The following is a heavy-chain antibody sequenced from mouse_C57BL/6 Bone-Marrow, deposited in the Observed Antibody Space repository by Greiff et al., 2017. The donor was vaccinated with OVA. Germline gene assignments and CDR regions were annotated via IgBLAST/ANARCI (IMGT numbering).Heavy chain of an antibody. V-gene: IGHV1-85*01. Sequence: QVQLKEPGPELVKPGASVKLSCKASGYTFTSYDINWVKQRPGQGLEWIGWIYPRDGSTKYNEKFKGKATLTVDTSSSTAYMELHSLTSEDSAVFFGARVCITTVVDHWYFDVWGKGTTVTVSS. D-gene: IGHD1-1*01. CDR3: ARVCITTVVDHWYFDV. CDR1: GYTFTSYD. CDR2: IYPRDGST. J-gene: IGHJ1*03.